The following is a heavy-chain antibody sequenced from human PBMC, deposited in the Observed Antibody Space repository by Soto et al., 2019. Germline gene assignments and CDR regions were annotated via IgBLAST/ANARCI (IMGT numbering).Heavy chain of an antibody. D-gene: IGHD6-6*01. J-gene: IGHJ5*02. Sequence: WASVKVSCKASGFSFTGYYIHWLRQAPGQGLEWMGWINAHSGGTEYAQKFRGRVTLTRDTSIATAYLTLTSLTSDDTALYYCAKDLTRQLAYWLDPWGQGTQVTVSS. V-gene: IGHV1-2*02. CDR1: GFSFTGYY. CDR3: AKDLTRQLAYWLDP. CDR2: INAHSGGT.